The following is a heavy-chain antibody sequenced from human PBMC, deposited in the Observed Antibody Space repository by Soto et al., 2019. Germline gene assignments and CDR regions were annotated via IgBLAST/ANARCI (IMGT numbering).Heavy chain of an antibody. CDR3: AKIRPRSTIYYYYGMDV. D-gene: IGHD3-10*01. CDR1: GFTFSSYG. J-gene: IGHJ6*02. V-gene: IGHV3-30*18. CDR2: ISYEGSNK. Sequence: GGSLRLSCAASGFTFSSYGIHWVRQAPGKGLEWVAVISYEGSNKYYADSVKGRFTISRDNSKNTLFLQMNSLRAEDTAVYYCAKIRPRSTIYYYYGMDVWGQ.